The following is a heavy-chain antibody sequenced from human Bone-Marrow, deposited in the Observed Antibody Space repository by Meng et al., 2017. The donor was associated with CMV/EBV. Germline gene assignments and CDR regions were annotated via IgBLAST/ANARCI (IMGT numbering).Heavy chain of an antibody. V-gene: IGHV3-30*02. CDR3: ARPLTNYDFWSGYYTGGGMAV. J-gene: IGHJ6*02. Sequence: GESLKISCAASGFTFSNYGMYWVRQAPGKGLEWVTFIRYDGSNKYYADSVKGRFTISRDNSKNTLFLQMNSLRAEGTAVYYCARPLTNYDFWSGYYTGGGMAVWGQGTTVTVSS. D-gene: IGHD3-3*01. CDR1: GFTFSNYG. CDR2: IRYDGSNK.